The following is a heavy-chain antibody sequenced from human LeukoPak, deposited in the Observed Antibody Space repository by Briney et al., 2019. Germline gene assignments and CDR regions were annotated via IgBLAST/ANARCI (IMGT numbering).Heavy chain of an antibody. CDR2: ISYDGSNK. D-gene: IGHD3-16*01. CDR1: GFTFSSYG. J-gene: IGHJ4*02. V-gene: IGHV3-30*18. Sequence: PGGSLRLSCAASGFTFSSYGMHWVRQAPGKGLEWVAVISYDGSNKYYADSVEGRFTISRDNSKNTLYLQMNSLRAEDTAVYYCAKARFPLAGQVISDYWGQGTPVTVSS. CDR3: AKARFPLAGQVISDY.